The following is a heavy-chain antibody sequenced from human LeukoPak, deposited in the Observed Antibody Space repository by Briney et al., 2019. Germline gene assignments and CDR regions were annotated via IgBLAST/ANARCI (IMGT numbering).Heavy chain of an antibody. CDR2: ISAYNGNT. J-gene: IGHJ4*02. CDR3: ARPGGSGYSYGYDDY. Sequence: ASVKVSFKASGYTFTSYGISWVRQAPGQGLEWMGWISAYNGNTNYAQKLQGRVTMTTDTSTSTAYMELRSLGSDDTAVYYCARPGGSGYSYGYDDYWRQGTLVTVSS. CDR1: GYTFTSYG. D-gene: IGHD5-18*01. V-gene: IGHV1-18*01.